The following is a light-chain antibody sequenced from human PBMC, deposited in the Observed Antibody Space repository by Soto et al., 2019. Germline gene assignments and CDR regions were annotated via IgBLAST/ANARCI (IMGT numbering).Light chain of an antibody. CDR3: GGWDDSLSGPV. J-gene: IGLJ2*01. CDR1: SSNIGSNY. CDR2: RNN. V-gene: IGLV1-47*01. Sequence: QLVLTQPPSASGTPGQRVNIFCSGSSSNIGSNYVYWYRQFPGTAPKLLIQRNNQRPSGVPARFSGSKSGTSASLAISGLRSEDEADYYCGGWDDSLSGPVFGGGTKVTVL.